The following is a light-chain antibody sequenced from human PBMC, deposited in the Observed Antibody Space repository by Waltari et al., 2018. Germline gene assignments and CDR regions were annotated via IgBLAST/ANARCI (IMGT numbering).Light chain of an antibody. J-gene: IGLJ6*01. Sequence: QSAPTQPPSVSGSPGQSVTISCTGTNSDVGGYNYVSWYQKNPGKAPKLMIYGVSNRPSGVSDRFSGSKSGNTASLTISGLQAEDEADYYCCSYTTSSTFVFGSGTKLTVL. CDR3: CSYTTSSTFV. CDR1: NSDVGGYNY. CDR2: GVS. V-gene: IGLV2-14*03.